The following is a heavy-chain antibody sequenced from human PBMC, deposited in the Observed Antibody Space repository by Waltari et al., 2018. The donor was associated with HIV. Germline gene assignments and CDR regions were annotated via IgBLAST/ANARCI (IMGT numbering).Heavy chain of an antibody. CDR1: GGSFSGYY. D-gene: IGHD3-10*01. J-gene: IGHJ6*03. CDR3: ARGPEPSPDYYGSGIDFYYSYMDV. CDR2: INNVRLK. V-gene: IGHV4-34*01. Sequence: QVQLQQWGAGLLKPSETLSLTCAVYGGSFSGYYWSWIRQPPGKGLEWIGEINNVRLKNYNPPRKLRVTLSIDTSKQRFSLRLTSLTAADTAVYYCARGPEPSPDYYGSGIDFYYSYMDVWGSGTTVTVSS.